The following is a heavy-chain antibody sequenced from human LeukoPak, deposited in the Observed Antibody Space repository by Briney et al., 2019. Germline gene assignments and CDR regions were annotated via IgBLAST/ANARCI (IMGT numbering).Heavy chain of an antibody. CDR2: IYTSGST. V-gene: IGHV4-4*07. CDR1: GGSISSYY. J-gene: IGHJ6*03. Sequence: SETLSLTCTVSGGSISSYYWSWIRQPAGKGLEWIGRIYTSGSTNYNPSLKSRVTMSVDTSKNQFSLKLSSVTAADTAVYYCARGGRRSYGSGSGFHYYYYMDVWGKGTTVTISS. CDR3: ARGGRRSYGSGSGFHYYYYMDV. D-gene: IGHD3-10*01.